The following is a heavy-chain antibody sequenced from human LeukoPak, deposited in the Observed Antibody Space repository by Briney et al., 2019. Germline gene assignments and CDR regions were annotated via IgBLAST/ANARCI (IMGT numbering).Heavy chain of an antibody. CDR1: GFTFSTYA. J-gene: IGHJ4*02. V-gene: IGHV3-23*01. Sequence: GGSLRLSCAASGFTFSTYAMSWVRQAPGKGLEWVSGISGSDRSTYYADSVKGRFTISRDNSKNTVYLQMNSLRAEDTAVYYCARSYGGNFGGFDYWGQGTLVTVSS. CDR3: ARSYGGNFGGFDY. CDR2: ISGSDRST. D-gene: IGHD4-23*01.